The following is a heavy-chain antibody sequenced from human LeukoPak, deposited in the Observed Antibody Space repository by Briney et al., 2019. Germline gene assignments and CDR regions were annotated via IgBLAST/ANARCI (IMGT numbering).Heavy chain of an antibody. CDR1: GFTFSSYS. D-gene: IGHD1-14*01. Sequence: GGSLRLSCAASGFTFSSYSINWVRQAPGKGLEWVSSISTSSSYIHYADSVKGRFTISRDNAMNSLYLQMNSLRAEDTAVYYCARGTLNIPGEHGAFDYWGQGTLVTVSS. CDR3: ARGTLNIPGEHGAFDY. V-gene: IGHV3-21*01. CDR2: ISTSSSYI. J-gene: IGHJ4*02.